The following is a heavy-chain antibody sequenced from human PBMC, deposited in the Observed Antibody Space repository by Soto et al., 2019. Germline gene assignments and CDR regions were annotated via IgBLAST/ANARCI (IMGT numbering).Heavy chain of an antibody. V-gene: IGHV3-23*01. D-gene: IGHD2-21*02. J-gene: IGHJ4*02. Sequence: ELQLLESGGGFVQPGGSLRLSCTASGFGLSTYAISWVRQAPGKGLEWVSVISANSGNTDYADSVKGRFTISRDKSENTVFLQMNRLRADDTAVYYCALPSCGGDCYSPFDYWGQGTLVTVS. CDR3: ALPSCGGDCYSPFDY. CDR2: ISANSGNT. CDR1: GFGLSTYA.